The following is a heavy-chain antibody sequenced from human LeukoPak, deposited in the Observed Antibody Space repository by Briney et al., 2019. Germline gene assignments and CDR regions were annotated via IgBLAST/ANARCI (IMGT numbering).Heavy chain of an antibody. CDR1: GFTVSSNY. V-gene: IGHV3-53*01. Sequence: GGSLRLSCAASGFTVSSNYMSWVRQAPGKGLEWVSVIYSGGSTYYADSVKGRFTISRDNSKNTLYLQMNSLRAEDTAVYYCARDKRGYDREGDYYYYYGMDVWGQGTTVTVSS. D-gene: IGHD5-12*01. J-gene: IGHJ6*02. CDR2: IYSGGST. CDR3: ARDKRGYDREGDYYYYYGMDV.